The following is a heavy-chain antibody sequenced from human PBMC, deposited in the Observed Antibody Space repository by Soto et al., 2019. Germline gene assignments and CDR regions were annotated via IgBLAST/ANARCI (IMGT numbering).Heavy chain of an antibody. Sequence: GGSLRLSCAASGFTFSSYAMSWVRQAPGKGLEWVSAISGSGGSTYYADSVKGRFTISRDNSKNTLYLQMNSLRAEDTAVYYCAKDPRYRGSQVYDGEGYFDYWGQGTLVTVSS. CDR1: GFTFSSYA. CDR2: ISGSGGST. V-gene: IGHV3-23*01. CDR3: AKDPRYRGSQVYDGEGYFDY. J-gene: IGHJ4*02. D-gene: IGHD1-26*01.